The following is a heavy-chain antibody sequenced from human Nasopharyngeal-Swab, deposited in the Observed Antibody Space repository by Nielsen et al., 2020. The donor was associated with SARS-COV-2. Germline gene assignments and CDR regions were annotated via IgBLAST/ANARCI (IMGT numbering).Heavy chain of an antibody. Sequence: SETLSLTCTVSGGSISSYYWSWIRQPPGKGLEWIGYIYYSGSTNYNPSLKSRVTISVDTSKNPFSLKLSSVTAADTAVYYCARSVPAAMNYYYYYMDVWGKGTTVTVSS. CDR2: IYYSGST. V-gene: IGHV4-59*08. CDR3: ARSVPAAMNYYYYYMDV. D-gene: IGHD2-2*01. CDR1: GGSISSYY. J-gene: IGHJ6*03.